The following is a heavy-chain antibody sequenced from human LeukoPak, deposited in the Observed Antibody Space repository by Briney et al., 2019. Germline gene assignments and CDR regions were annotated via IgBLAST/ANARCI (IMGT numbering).Heavy chain of an antibody. Sequence: GGSLRLSCAASGFTFSSYSMNWVRQAPGKGLEWVSGISWNSGSIGYADSVKGRFTISRDNAKNSLYLQMNSLRAEDTALYYCAKDIRYYYDSSGYYFDYWGQGTLVTVSS. V-gene: IGHV3-9*01. CDR3: AKDIRYYYDSSGYYFDY. J-gene: IGHJ4*02. D-gene: IGHD3-22*01. CDR2: ISWNSGSI. CDR1: GFTFSSYS.